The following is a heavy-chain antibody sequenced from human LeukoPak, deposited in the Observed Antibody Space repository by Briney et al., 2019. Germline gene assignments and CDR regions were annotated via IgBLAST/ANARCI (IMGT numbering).Heavy chain of an antibody. CDR2: INSDGSST. Sequence: PGGSLRLSCAASGFIFNIYWMHWVRQAPAKGLVWVSHINSDGSSTTYADSVKGRFSISRDNAKNTVYLLFNSLRAEEISVYYCARDLRFSSYYWGPGTLVSVSS. V-gene: IGHV3-74*01. J-gene: IGHJ4*02. CDR1: GFIFNIYW. D-gene: IGHD5/OR15-5a*01. CDR3: ARDLRFSSYY.